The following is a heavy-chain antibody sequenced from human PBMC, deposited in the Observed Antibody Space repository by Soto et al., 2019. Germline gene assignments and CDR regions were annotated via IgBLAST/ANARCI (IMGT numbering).Heavy chain of an antibody. J-gene: IGHJ5*02. CDR1: GFSFSSYA. V-gene: IGHV3-30-3*01. CDR2: ISHDGINK. D-gene: IGHD6-19*01. Sequence: QVRLVESGGGVVQPGRSLRLSCTASGFSFSSYAMYWFRQPPGKGLEWVAVISHDGINKHYADSVKGRVTVSRDNSNDSLDLQMNRLRVADTDMYYCARDMYSSDDFVNWFDPWGQGPLFTVSS. CDR3: ARDMYSSDDFVNWFDP.